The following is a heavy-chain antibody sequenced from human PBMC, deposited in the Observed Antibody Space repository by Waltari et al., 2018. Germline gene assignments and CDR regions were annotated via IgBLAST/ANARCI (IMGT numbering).Heavy chain of an antibody. CDR1: GFTFSSDW. Sequence: EVQLVESGGDLVQPGGSLRLSCSAYGFTFSSDWLPWVRQVPGKGLVWVSRIHSDGGSTNYADSVKGRFTISRDNAKNTLYLQMNSLRAEDTAVYYCASCSSTSCRGWGQGTLVTVSS. D-gene: IGHD2-2*01. CDR2: IHSDGGST. J-gene: IGHJ4*02. CDR3: ASCSSTSCRG. V-gene: IGHV3-74*01.